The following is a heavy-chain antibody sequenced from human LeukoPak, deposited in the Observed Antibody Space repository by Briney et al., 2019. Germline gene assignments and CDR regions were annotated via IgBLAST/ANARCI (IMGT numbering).Heavy chain of an antibody. CDR3: ARDGERETGGRLFDY. J-gene: IGHJ4*02. Sequence: SETLSLTCTVSGGSISSSSYYWGWVRQSPGKGLEWIGRVYYNGPTYYNPSLMSRITISRDTSRNQFSLRLTSVSAAHPALHFCARDGERETGGRLFDYGGQGTLVTVSS. CDR1: GGSISSSSYY. D-gene: IGHD3-10*01. V-gene: IGHV4-39*07. CDR2: VYYNGPT.